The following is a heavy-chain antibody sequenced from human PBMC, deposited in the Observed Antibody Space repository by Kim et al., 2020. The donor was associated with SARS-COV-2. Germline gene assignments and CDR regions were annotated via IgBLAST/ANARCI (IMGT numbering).Heavy chain of an antibody. CDR2: NSHYGNT. Sequence: SETLSRTCAVRGGSFTGGSFTDYYWTWIRQPPGKGLEWIGENSHYGNTNYSPSLESRVTITVDSSRKQFSLELRSVTAADTAVYFCAGFRKVWQHSDYYYYYGMDIWGRGTTVTVSS. D-gene: IGHD2-21*01. CDR3: AGFRKVWQHSDYYYYYGMDI. J-gene: IGHJ6*02. CDR1: GGSFTDYY. V-gene: IGHV4-34*01.